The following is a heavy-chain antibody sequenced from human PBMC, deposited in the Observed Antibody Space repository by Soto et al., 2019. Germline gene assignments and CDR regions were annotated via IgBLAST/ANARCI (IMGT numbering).Heavy chain of an antibody. V-gene: IGHV3-23*01. CDR1: GFTFANFG. CDR3: AKGHHTYYYYGMDV. Sequence: GWSLRLSCGTSGFTFANFGMGWVRQAPGKGLYWVSGISSSGRRTYYADSVKGRFTISRDNSKNTLYLQMNSLRAEDTAVYYCAKGHHTYYYYGMDVWGQGTTVTVSS. CDR2: ISSSGRRT. J-gene: IGHJ6*02.